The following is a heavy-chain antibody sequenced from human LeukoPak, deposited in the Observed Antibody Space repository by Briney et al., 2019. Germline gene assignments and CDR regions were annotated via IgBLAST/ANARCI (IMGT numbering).Heavy chain of an antibody. CDR1: GYTFTSYG. D-gene: IGHD3-10*01. CDR2: ISAYNGNT. V-gene: IGHV1-18*01. Sequence: ASVKVSCKASGYTFTSYGISWVRQAPGQGLEWMGWISAYNGNTNYAQKLQGRVTMTTDTSTSTAYMELRSLRSDDTAVYYCARGGVTWFGELLTFTYYYMDVWGKGTTVTVSS. J-gene: IGHJ6*03. CDR3: ARGGVTWFGELLTFTYYYMDV.